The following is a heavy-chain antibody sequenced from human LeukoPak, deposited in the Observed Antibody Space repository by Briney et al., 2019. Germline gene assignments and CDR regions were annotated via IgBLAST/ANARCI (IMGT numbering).Heavy chain of an antibody. J-gene: IGHJ4*02. CDR1: GFTFSDYY. V-gene: IGHV3-74*01. CDR3: ARDYDFEDH. Sequence: PGGSLRLSCAASGFTFSDYYMSWIRQAPGKGLVWVSRINSDGRSTNYADSVKGRFTISRDNAKNTLYLQMSSLGAEDTAVYYCARDYDFEDHWGQGTLVTVSS. D-gene: IGHD3-3*01. CDR2: INSDGRST.